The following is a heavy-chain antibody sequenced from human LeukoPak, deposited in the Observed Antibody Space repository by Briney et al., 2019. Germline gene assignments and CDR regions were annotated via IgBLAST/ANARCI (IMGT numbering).Heavy chain of an antibody. Sequence: AETLSLTCTVSGGSISGYYWNWIRQPAGKGLEWIGRIYTTGSTNQNPSLKSRVTMSVDTSKKHLSLKLSSVTAADTAVYYCARDLATAATADRAFDIWGQGTMVTVSS. V-gene: IGHV4-4*07. D-gene: IGHD6-13*01. CDR1: GGSISGYY. J-gene: IGHJ3*02. CDR3: ARDLATAATADRAFDI. CDR2: IYTTGST.